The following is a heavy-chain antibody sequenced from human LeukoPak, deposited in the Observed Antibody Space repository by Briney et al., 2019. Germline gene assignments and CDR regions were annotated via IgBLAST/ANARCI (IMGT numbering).Heavy chain of an antibody. J-gene: IGHJ4*02. CDR2: INSDGSWT. CDR1: GDYW. CDR3: VSFYETY. V-gene: IGHV3-74*01. D-gene: IGHD2-2*01. Sequence: GGSLRLACAASGDYWMHWVRQAPGKGLVWVSHINSDGSWTSYADSVKGRFTISKDNAKNTVYLQMNNLRAEDTAVYYCVSFYETYWGRGTLVTVSS.